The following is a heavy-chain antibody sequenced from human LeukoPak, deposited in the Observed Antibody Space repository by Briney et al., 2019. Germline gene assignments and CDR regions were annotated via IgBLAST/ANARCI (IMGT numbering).Heavy chain of an antibody. CDR2: INPNSGNT. CDR1: GYTFTGYY. CDR3: ARGPSYYYYYMDV. J-gene: IGHJ6*03. Sequence: ASVKVSCKASGYTFTGYYMHWVRQAPGQGLEWMGRINPNSGNTGYAQKFQGRVTMTRNTSISTAYMELSSLRSEDTAVYYCARGPSYYYYYMDVWGKGTTVTVSS. V-gene: IGHV1-8*02.